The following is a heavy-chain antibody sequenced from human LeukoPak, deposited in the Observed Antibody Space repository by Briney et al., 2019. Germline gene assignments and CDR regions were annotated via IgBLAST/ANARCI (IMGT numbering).Heavy chain of an antibody. Sequence: GGSLRLSCAASGFTFTNFAMNWVRQAPGKGLEWVSAISGSGGSTYSADSVKGRFTISRDNSKNTLYLQMNSLRAEDTAIYFCAKNRTLCSGGTCYPYYFDYWGQGTLVTVSS. CDR3: AKNRTLCSGGTCYPYYFDY. V-gene: IGHV3-23*01. CDR1: GFTFTNFA. D-gene: IGHD2-15*01. J-gene: IGHJ4*02. CDR2: ISGSGGST.